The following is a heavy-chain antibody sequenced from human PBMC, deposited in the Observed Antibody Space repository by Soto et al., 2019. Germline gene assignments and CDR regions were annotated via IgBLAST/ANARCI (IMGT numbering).Heavy chain of an antibody. Sequence: SETLSLTCAVSGGSISSSNWWSWVRQPPGKGLEWIGEIYHSGSTNYNPSLKSRVTISVDKPKNQFSLNLSSVTAADTAVYYCAKNWNWGSLVHWGQGTLVTVSS. CDR3: AKNWNWGSLVH. CDR1: GGSISSSNW. CDR2: IYHSGST. J-gene: IGHJ4*02. V-gene: IGHV4-4*02. D-gene: IGHD7-27*01.